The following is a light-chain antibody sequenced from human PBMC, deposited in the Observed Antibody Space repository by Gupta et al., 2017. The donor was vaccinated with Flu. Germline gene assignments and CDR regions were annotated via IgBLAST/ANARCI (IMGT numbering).Light chain of an antibody. Sequence: QSALTQPRSVSGSPGQSVTISCTGTSNDVGGYNSVSWYQQYPGKAPKLIIYDVNKRPSGVPDRFSGSKSGNTASLTISGLQAEDEADYHCCSYAGSYTHYVFGTGTKVTVL. CDR2: DVN. V-gene: IGLV2-11*01. CDR1: SNDVGGYNS. CDR3: CSYAGSYTHYV. J-gene: IGLJ1*01.